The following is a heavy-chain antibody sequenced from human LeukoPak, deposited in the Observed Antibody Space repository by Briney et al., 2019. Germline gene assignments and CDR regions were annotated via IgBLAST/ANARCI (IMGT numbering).Heavy chain of an antibody. V-gene: IGHV3-74*01. CDR1: GFIFSSYW. D-gene: IGHD2-21*02. CDR3: ARVAFCGGASYSLRDAFDI. CDR2: INSDGSST. Sequence: GGSLRLSCAGSGFIFSSYWMHWVRQAPGKGLVWVSRINSDGSSTNYADSVKGRFTISRDNAKNTVYLQMNSLRAEDTAVYYCARVAFCGGASYSLRDAFDIWGQGTMVTVSS. J-gene: IGHJ3*02.